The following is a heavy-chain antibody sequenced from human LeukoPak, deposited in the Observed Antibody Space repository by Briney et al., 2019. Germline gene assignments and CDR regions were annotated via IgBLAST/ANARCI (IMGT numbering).Heavy chain of an antibody. J-gene: IGHJ3*02. D-gene: IGHD6-13*01. Sequence: PSDTLSLTCTVSGGYNRSGGYYWSCIRQHPGKGLEWFGYIYYSGSTYYNPSLKSRVNISVDTSKNQFSLKLSSVTAADTAVYYCARDRAAAARAMYAFDIWGQGTVVTVSS. V-gene: IGHV4-31*03. CDR1: GGYNRSGGYY. CDR2: IYYSGST. CDR3: ARDRAAAARAMYAFDI.